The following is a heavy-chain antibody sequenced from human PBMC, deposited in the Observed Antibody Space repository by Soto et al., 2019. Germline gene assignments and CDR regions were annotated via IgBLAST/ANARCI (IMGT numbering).Heavy chain of an antibody. D-gene: IGHD2-15*01. Sequence: QVQLQESGPGLVKPSQTLSLTCTVSGRSISSVNYYWSWIRQPPGKGLEWIGYIYYSGSTYYNPSLRGRVTISVDTSNNQFSLKLSSVTAADTAVYYCARYGSGECNRGSCYSPFDYWGQGTLVTVSS. J-gene: IGHJ4*02. V-gene: IGHV4-30-4*01. CDR3: ARYGSGECNRGSCYSPFDY. CDR1: GRSISSVNYY. CDR2: IYYSGST.